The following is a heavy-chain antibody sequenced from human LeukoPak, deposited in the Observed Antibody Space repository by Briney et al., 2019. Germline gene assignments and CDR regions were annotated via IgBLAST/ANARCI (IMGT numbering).Heavy chain of an antibody. Sequence: GSLRLSCAASGFTFNGYSMHWVRQAPGREPEYISAISGNGDTTYYANSVKGRFTISRDNSKNTLYLQMGSLRVDDRALYYCAREGSPGTLDYWGQGTLVTVSS. J-gene: IGHJ4*02. CDR2: ISGNGDTT. V-gene: IGHV3-64*01. CDR3: AREGSPGTLDY. D-gene: IGHD1-26*01. CDR1: GFTFNGYS.